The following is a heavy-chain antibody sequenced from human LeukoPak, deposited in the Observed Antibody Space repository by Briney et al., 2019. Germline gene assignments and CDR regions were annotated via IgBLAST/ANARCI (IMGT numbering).Heavy chain of an antibody. J-gene: IGHJ4*02. Sequence: GESLKISCRSSGHDFTTYWIAWVRQLPGQGLEWMGIIHPADSETRYSPSFRGQVIISADNSISTAYLQWSSLKASDTAMYYCARRGYSGYSPLDSWGQGTLVTVSS. D-gene: IGHD5-12*01. V-gene: IGHV5-51*01. CDR2: IHPADSET. CDR3: ARRGYSGYSPLDS. CDR1: GHDFTTYW.